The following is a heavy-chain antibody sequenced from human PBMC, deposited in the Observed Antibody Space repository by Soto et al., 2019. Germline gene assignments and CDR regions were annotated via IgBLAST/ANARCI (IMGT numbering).Heavy chain of an antibody. CDR1: GGSFSNHY. CDR3: TRANWYSEY. V-gene: IGHV4-59*11. Sequence: QVQLQESGPGLVKPSETLSLTCSVPGGSFSNHYWSWIRQPPGKGLEWIGYIYYNGNTNYNPSLKSRVTMSVDTSRNQISLKLTTVTAADTAVYYCTRANWYSEYWGQGTLVTVSS. J-gene: IGHJ4*02. D-gene: IGHD7-27*01. CDR2: IYYNGNT.